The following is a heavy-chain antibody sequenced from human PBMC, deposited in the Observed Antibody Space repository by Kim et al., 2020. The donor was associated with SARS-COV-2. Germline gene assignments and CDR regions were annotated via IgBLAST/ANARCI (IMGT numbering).Heavy chain of an antibody. Sequence: ASVKVSCKASGYTFTSYGISWVRQAPGQGLEWMGWISAYNGNTNYAQKLQGRVTMTTDTSTSTAYMELRSLRSDDTAVYYCASGKYYYGSGSAYFDYWGQGTLVTVSS. CDR3: ASGKYYYGSGSAYFDY. D-gene: IGHD3-10*01. CDR2: ISAYNGNT. V-gene: IGHV1-18*01. CDR1: GYTFTSYG. J-gene: IGHJ4*02.